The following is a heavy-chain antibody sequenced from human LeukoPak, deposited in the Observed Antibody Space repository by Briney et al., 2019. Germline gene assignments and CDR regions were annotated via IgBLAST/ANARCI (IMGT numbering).Heavy chain of an antibody. V-gene: IGHV4-30-4*08. J-gene: IGHJ4*02. CDR3: AREVQLWPSSFDY. CDR1: GGSISSGDYY. D-gene: IGHD5-18*01. Sequence: KPSETLSLTCTVSGGSISSGDYYWSWIRQPPGKGLEWIGYIYYSGSTYYNPSLKSRVTISVDTSQNQFSLKLSSVTAADTAVYYCAREVQLWPSSFDYWGQGTLVTVSS. CDR2: IYYSGST.